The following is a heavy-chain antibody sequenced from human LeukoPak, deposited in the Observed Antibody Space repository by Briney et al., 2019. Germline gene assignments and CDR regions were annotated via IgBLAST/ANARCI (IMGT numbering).Heavy chain of an antibody. D-gene: IGHD4-11*01. V-gene: IGHV4-30-2*05. Sequence: SETLSLTCTVSGGSISSGGYYWSWIRQPPGKGLEWIGYIYHSGSTYYNPSLKSRVTISVDTSKNQFSLKLSSVTAADTAMYYCARDRETTGYFDYWGQGTLVTVSS. J-gene: IGHJ4*02. CDR2: IYHSGST. CDR3: ARDRETTGYFDY. CDR1: GGSISSGGYY.